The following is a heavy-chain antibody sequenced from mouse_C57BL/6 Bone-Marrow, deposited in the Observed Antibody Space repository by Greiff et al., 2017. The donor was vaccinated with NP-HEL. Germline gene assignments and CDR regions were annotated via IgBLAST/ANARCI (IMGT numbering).Heavy chain of an antibody. CDR1: GFTFSSYA. D-gene: IGHD2-1*01. CDR3: TRDGNYLYYFDY. J-gene: IGHJ2*01. CDR2: ISSGGDYI. Sequence: EVKVEESGEGLVKPGGSLKLSCAASGFTFSSYAMSWVRQTPEKRLEWVAYISSGGDYIYYADTVKGRFTISRDNARNTLYLQMSSLKSEDTAMYYCTRDGNYLYYFDYWGQGTTLTVSS. V-gene: IGHV5-9-1*02.